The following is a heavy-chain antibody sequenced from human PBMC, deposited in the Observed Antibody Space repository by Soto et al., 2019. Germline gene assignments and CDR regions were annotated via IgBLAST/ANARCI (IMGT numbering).Heavy chain of an antibody. Sequence: QVQLQESGPGLVKPSETLSHTCTVSGGSVRIDNYYWSWIRQPPGKGLEWIGYIYYSGSTNYNPSLKTRVTISVDTSKNQFSLNLSSVTAADTAVYYCARDYGSYFDYWGQGTLVTVSS. CDR1: GGSVRIDNYY. V-gene: IGHV4-61*01. D-gene: IGHD1-26*01. CDR3: ARDYGSYFDY. J-gene: IGHJ4*02. CDR2: IYYSGST.